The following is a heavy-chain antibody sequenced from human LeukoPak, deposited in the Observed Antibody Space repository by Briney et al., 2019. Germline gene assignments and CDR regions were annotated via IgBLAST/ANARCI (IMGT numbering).Heavy chain of an antibody. D-gene: IGHD5-18*01. V-gene: IGHV3-23*01. Sequence: QPGGSLRLSCAASGFTFSSCGMSWVRQAPGKGLEWVSAISGSGGSTYYADSVKGRFIISRDNSKNTLYLQMNSLRAEDTAVYYCAKDGRGYSYGYRFYWGQGTLVTVSS. CDR1: GFTFSSCG. CDR2: ISGSGGST. J-gene: IGHJ4*02. CDR3: AKDGRGYSYGYRFY.